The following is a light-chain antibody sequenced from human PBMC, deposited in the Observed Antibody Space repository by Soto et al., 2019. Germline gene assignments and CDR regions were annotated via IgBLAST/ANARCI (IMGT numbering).Light chain of an antibody. J-gene: IGKJ1*01. CDR3: QQCFSIPPT. CDR1: HSIDTY. Sequence: DIQMTQSPSSLSASEGDRVTITCRASHSIDTYLSWYQQKPGKAPKLLIYAASNLQRGVPPRFSGSGSGTDFTLTIDSLQPDVFAVYYCQQCFSIPPTFGHGTKVETK. CDR2: AAS. V-gene: IGKV1-39*01.